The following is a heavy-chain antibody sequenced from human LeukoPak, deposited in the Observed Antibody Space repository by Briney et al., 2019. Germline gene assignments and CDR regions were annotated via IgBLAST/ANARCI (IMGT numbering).Heavy chain of an antibody. J-gene: IGHJ4*02. V-gene: IGHV3-7*01. CDR1: GFTFSTSW. CDR2: INQDGSEK. D-gene: IGHD2-15*01. CDR3: ARDRCSGGSCYLDY. Sequence: PGGSLRLSCTASGFTFSTSWMTWVRQAPGKGLEWVANINQDGSEKSYVDSVRGRFTISRDNAKNSLFLQMNSLRDEDTAVYYCARDRCSGGSCYLDYWGQGTLVTVSS.